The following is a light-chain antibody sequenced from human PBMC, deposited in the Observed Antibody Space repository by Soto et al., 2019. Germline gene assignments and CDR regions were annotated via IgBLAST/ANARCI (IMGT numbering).Light chain of an antibody. CDR1: SSNIGNNF. CDR3: AAWDDSLSGVV. Sequence: QSVLTQPPSASGTPGQRVTISCSGSSSNIGNNFLYWYQQLPGTAPKLVMHGNSQRPSGVPDRFSGSKSGTSASLAISGLRTEDEAQYYCAAWDDSLSGVVFGGGTKLTVL. V-gene: IGLV1-47*02. J-gene: IGLJ3*02. CDR2: GNS.